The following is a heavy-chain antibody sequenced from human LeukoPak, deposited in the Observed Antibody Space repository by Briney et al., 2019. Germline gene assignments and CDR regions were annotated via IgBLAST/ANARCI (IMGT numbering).Heavy chain of an antibody. CDR2: ISGSGGST. V-gene: IGHV3-23*01. CDR3: AKDLDYGDYGDYYYYYYYGMDV. Sequence: GGSLRLSCAASGFTFSSYAMSWVRQAPGKGLEWVSAISGSGGSTYYADSVKGRFTISRDNSKNTLYLQMNSLRAEDTAVYYCAKDLDYGDYGDYYYYYYYGMDVWGQGTTVTVTS. D-gene: IGHD4-17*01. CDR1: GFTFSSYA. J-gene: IGHJ6*02.